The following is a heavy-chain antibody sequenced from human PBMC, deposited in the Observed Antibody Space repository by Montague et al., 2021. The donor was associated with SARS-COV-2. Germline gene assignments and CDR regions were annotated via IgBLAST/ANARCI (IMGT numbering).Heavy chain of an antibody. Sequence: SLRLSCAASGFIFGSYEMNWVRQAPGKGLEWISYISSSGGGSTKHYTDSVKGRFTISRDNAKNSLYLQMNSLRVEGTAIYYCARDRDWDDWCGMDVWGQGTTVTVSS. CDR3: ARDRDWDDWCGMDV. CDR2: ISSSGGGSTK. J-gene: IGHJ6*02. D-gene: IGHD2-21*01. CDR1: GFIFGSYE. V-gene: IGHV3-48*03.